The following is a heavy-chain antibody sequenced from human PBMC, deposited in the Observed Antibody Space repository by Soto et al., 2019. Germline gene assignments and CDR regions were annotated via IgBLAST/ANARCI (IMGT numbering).Heavy chain of an antibody. D-gene: IGHD1-20*01. Sequence: GGSLRLSCAASGFTFSTYSMNWVRQAPGKGLEWISYISYTSTTIYYADSVRGRFTISRDNAKNSLFLQMNSLRDEDTAVYYCARYNCLAGYFDPWAQGTLVTVSS. J-gene: IGHJ5*02. CDR3: ARYNCLAGYFDP. V-gene: IGHV3-48*02. CDR1: GFTFSTYS. CDR2: ISYTSTTI.